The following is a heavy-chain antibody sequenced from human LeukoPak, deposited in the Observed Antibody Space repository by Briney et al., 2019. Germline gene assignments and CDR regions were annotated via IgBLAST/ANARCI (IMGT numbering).Heavy chain of an antibody. Sequence: GASVKVSCKASGYTFTSYGISWVRQAPGQGLEWMGGFDPEDGETIYAQKFQGRVTMTEDTSTDTAYLELSSLRSEDTAVYYCAREGRQGEFDYWGQGTLVTVSS. V-gene: IGHV1-24*01. CDR2: FDPEDGET. CDR1: GYTFTSYG. CDR3: AREGRQGEFDY. D-gene: IGHD3-16*01. J-gene: IGHJ4*02.